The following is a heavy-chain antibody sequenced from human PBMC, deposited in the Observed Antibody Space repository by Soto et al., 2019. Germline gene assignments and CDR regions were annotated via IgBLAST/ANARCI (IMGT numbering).Heavy chain of an antibody. CDR3: AKDPDSSSWYDSAFDI. CDR1: GFTFSSYS. Sequence: GGSLRLSCAASGFTFSSYSMNWVRQAPGKGLEWVSSISSSSSYIYYADSVKGRFTISRDNAKNSLYLQMNSLRAEDTALYYCAKDPDSSSWYDSAFDIWGQGTMVTVSS. CDR2: ISSSSSYI. J-gene: IGHJ3*02. D-gene: IGHD6-13*01. V-gene: IGHV3-21*01.